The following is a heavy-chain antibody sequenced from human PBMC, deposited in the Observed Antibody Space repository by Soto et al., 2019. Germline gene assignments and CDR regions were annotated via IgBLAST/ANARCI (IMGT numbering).Heavy chain of an antibody. CDR1: GDSISNYY. CDR3: ARLGEYTNYYHYHMGG. CDR2: IYHSGST. D-gene: IGHD3-10*01. V-gene: IGHV4-59*08. J-gene: IGHJ6*03. Sequence: QVQLQESGPGLVKPSETLSLTCTVSGDSISNYYWSWIRQPPGKGLEWIGYIYHSGSTKYNPSLKSRVTIPVAPAKNQFPLRLSSVAAADSALYYCARLGEYTNYYHYHMGGWGKGTTGPGPS.